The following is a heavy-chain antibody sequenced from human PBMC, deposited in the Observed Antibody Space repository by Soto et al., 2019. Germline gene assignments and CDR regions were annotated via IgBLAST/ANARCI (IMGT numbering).Heavy chain of an antibody. J-gene: IGHJ4*02. CDR2: ISAYNGNT. D-gene: IGHD3-3*01. CDR3: AREGNDLWSGYSTFDY. V-gene: IGHV1-18*01. Sequence: GASVKVSCKASGYTFTSYGISWVRQAPGQGLEWMGWISAYNGNTNYAQKLQGRVTMTTDTSTSTAYMELRSLRSDDTAVYYCAREGNDLWSGYSTFDYWGQGTLVTVSS. CDR1: GYTFTSYG.